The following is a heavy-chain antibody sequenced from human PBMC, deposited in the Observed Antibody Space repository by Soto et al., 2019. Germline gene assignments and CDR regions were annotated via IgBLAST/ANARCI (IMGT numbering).Heavy chain of an antibody. CDR3: ARDGPHIPAVGDV. Sequence: QVYLVQSGPEVKKPGASVKVSCKASGYTFINYGVSRVRQAPGQGLEWMGWISAYNGDKKYAQNVQGRVTLTADTSSRTAYMDMRTLRSDDTAAYYCARDGPHIPAVGDVWCNGSTVTFSS. J-gene: IGHJ6*04. V-gene: IGHV1-18*01. D-gene: IGHD6-13*01. CDR1: GYTFINYG. CDR2: ISAYNGDK.